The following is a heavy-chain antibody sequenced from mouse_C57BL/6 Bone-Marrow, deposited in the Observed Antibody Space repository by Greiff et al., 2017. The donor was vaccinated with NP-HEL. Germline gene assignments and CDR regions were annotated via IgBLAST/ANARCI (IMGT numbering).Heavy chain of an antibody. V-gene: IGHV1-66*01. CDR3: ARSYYYGSSMYYFDY. D-gene: IGHD1-1*01. Sequence: VKLVESGPELVKPGASVKISCKASGYSFTSYYIHWVKQRPGQGLEWIGWIYPGSGNTKYNEKFKGKATLTADTSSSTAYMQLSSLTSEDSAVYYCARSYYYGSSMYYFDYWGQGTTLTVSS. J-gene: IGHJ2*01. CDR2: IYPGSGNT. CDR1: GYSFTSYY.